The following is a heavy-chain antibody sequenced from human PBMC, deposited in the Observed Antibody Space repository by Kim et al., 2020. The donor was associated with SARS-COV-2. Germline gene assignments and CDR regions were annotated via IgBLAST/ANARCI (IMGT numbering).Heavy chain of an antibody. Sequence: ASVKVSCTASGYTFTNYYIHWGRQAPGQGIEWMGRINPNRGVTNYVQKCQDRVTMTRDTAISPAYRELSRLRSDDKALYYCASGLSGKMLRGVCSKYCM. D-gene: IGHD2-2*01. CDR1: GYTFTNYY. CDR3: ASGLSGKMLRGVCSKYCM. V-gene: IGHV1-2*06. J-gene: IGHJ6*01. CDR2: INPNRGVT.